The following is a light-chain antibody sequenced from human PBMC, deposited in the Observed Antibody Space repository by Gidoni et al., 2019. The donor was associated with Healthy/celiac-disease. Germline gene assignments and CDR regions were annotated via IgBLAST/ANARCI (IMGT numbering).Light chain of an antibody. CDR2: AVT. Sequence: QSALTQPASVSGSPGQSITISCTGTSSDLRGYDYVSWYQQHPGKAPKLLIYAVTNRPSGVSNRFSGSKSGNTASLTISGLQAEDEADYYCSSYTSSSTPVVFGGGTKLTVL. CDR3: SSYTSSSTPVV. V-gene: IGLV2-14*03. J-gene: IGLJ2*01. CDR1: SSDLRGYDY.